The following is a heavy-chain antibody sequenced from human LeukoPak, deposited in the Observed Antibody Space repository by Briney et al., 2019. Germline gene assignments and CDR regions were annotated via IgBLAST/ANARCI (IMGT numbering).Heavy chain of an antibody. D-gene: IGHD6-13*01. CDR3: ARDRFIAAAEGAFDI. J-gene: IGHJ3*02. V-gene: IGHV4-59*01. Sequence: SETLFLTCTVSGGSISSYYWSWIRQPPGKGLEWIGYIYYSGSTNYNPSLKSRVTISVDTSKNQFSLKLSSVTAADTAVYYCARDRFIAAAEGAFDIWGQGTMVTVSS. CDR1: GGSISSYY. CDR2: IYYSGST.